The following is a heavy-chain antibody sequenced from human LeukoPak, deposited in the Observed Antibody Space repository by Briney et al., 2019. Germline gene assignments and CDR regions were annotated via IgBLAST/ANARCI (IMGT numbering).Heavy chain of an antibody. Sequence: RGSLRLSCAASGFTFSSYAMHWVRQAPGKGLEWVAVISYDGSNKYYADSVKGRFTISRDNSKDTLYLQMNTLRAEDTAVYYCARDSGSSWYFFDCWGQGTLVTVSS. CDR3: ARDSGSSWYFFDC. CDR1: GFTFSSYA. CDR2: ISYDGSNK. V-gene: IGHV3-30-3*01. D-gene: IGHD6-13*01. J-gene: IGHJ4*02.